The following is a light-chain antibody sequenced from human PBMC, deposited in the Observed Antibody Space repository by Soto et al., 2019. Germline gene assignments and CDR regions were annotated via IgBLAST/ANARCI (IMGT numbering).Light chain of an antibody. Sequence: DIVMTQSPDSLAVSLGERATINCKSSQSVLHSSSDKNFLTWYQQKPGQPPKLIIYWASTRESGVPDRFSGSGSGTDFNLTVSSLQAEDVAVYYFHQYYSSPWTFGQGTKVEI. CDR3: HQYYSSPWT. J-gene: IGKJ1*01. V-gene: IGKV4-1*01. CDR1: QSVLHSSSDKNF. CDR2: WAS.